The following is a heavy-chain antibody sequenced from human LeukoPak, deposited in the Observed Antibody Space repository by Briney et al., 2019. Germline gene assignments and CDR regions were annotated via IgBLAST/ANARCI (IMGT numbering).Heavy chain of an antibody. J-gene: IGHJ4*02. D-gene: IGHD6-13*01. CDR1: GYTFTTYG. CDR2: ISTHNDNT. CDR3: ARRSSWPYHFDY. V-gene: IGHV1-18*01. Sequence: ASVKVSCKASGYTFTTYGITWVRQAPGQGLEWMGWISTHNDNTKYAQKLQGRVTMTTDTSTTTAYMELRSPKSDDTAVYYCARRSSWPYHFDYWGQGTLVTVSS.